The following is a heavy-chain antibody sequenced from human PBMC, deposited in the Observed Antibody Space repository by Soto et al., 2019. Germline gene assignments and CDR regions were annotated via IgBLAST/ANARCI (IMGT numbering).Heavy chain of an antibody. CDR3: ARGPPRAAASYYFDY. V-gene: IGHV3-53*04. CDR2: IYSGGST. Sequence: EVQLVESGGGLVQPGGSLRLSCAASGFTVSSNYMSWVRQAPGKGLEWVSVIYSGGSTYYADSVKGRFTISRHNSKNTLYLQMNSRRAEDTAVYYCARGPPRAAASYYFDYWGQGTLVTVSS. D-gene: IGHD6-13*01. J-gene: IGHJ4*02. CDR1: GFTVSSNY.